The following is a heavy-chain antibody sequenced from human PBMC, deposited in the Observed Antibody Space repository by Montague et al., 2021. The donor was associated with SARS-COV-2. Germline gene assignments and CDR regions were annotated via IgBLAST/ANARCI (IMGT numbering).Heavy chain of an antibody. J-gene: IGHJ5*02. CDR2: T. Sequence: TNFNPSLKSRVTISVDTSKHQFSLQLSSVTAADTAVYYCARHPPVGGVWPWGQGTLVTVSS. D-gene: IGHD2-8*02. V-gene: IGHV4-59*08. CDR3: ARHPPVGGVWP.